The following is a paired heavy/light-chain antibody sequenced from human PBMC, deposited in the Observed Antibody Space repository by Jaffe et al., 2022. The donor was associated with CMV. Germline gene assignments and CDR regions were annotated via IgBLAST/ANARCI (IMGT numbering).Heavy chain of an antibody. D-gene: IGHD3-22*01. CDR1: GGSISSYY. Sequence: QVQLQESGPGLVKPSETLSLTCTVSGGSISSYYWSWIRQPPGKGLEWIGYIYYSGSTNYNPSLKSRVTISVDTSKNQFSLKLSSVTAADTAVYYCASGRDSSGYYYLGSYYYMDVWGKGTTVTVSS. V-gene: IGHV4-59*01. CDR2: IYYSGST. CDR3: ASGRDSSGYYYLGSYYYMDV. J-gene: IGHJ6*03.
Light chain of an antibody. J-gene: IGKJ1*01. CDR3: QQYYSYPT. Sequence: AIRITQSPSSLSASTGDRVTITCRASQGISSYLAWYQQKPGKAPKLLIYAASTLQSGVPSRFSGSGSGTDFTLTISCLQSEDFATYYCQQYYSYPTFGQGTKVEIK. CDR1: QGISSY. V-gene: IGKV1-8*01. CDR2: AAS.